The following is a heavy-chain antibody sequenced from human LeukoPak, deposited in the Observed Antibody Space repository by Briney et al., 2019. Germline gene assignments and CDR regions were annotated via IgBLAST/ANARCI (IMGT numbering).Heavy chain of an antibody. D-gene: IGHD1-1*01. J-gene: IGHJ4*02. CDR3: ARAPGRYYFDY. CDR2: IYYSGST. CDR1: GGSISSYY. Sequence: SETLSLTCTVSGGSISSYYWSWIRRPPGKGLEWIGYIYYSGSTNYNPSLKSRVTISVDTSKNQFSLKLSSVTAADTAVYYCARAPGRYYFDYWGQGTLVTVSS. V-gene: IGHV4-59*01.